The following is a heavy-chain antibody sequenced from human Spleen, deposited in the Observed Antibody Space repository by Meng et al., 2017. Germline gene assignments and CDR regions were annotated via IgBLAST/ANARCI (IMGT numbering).Heavy chain of an antibody. CDR1: GFTFIDYA. V-gene: IGHV3-30-3*01. D-gene: IGHD3-22*01. CDR3: ARDKSHYDGRSGWFDP. J-gene: IGHJ5*02. CDR2: VSHYGDSD. Sequence: QELLVESGGVVVQPGRSLGLYWASSGFTFIDYAMHWVRQAPGKGLEWLATVSHYGDSDCTKDSVRGRFFISRDNSKNTVYLQMTRLRPEDTAVYYCARDKSHYDGRSGWFDPWGQGTLVTVSS.